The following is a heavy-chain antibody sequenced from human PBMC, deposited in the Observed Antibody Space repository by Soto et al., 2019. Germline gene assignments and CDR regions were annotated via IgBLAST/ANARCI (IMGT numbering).Heavy chain of an antibody. J-gene: IGHJ5*02. Sequence: QVQLVQSGAEVKKPGASVKVSCKASGYTFTSYDINWVRQATGQGLEYLGWMNPNSGNTAYVQKFQRRVSKAWDTYITIAYMELSSLLSEATAVYFYARGIKNGTSSRWFDPWGQGTLVTVSS. D-gene: IGHD1-1*01. CDR1: GYTFTSYD. V-gene: IGHV1-8*01. CDR2: MNPNSGNT. CDR3: ARGIKNGTSSRWFDP.